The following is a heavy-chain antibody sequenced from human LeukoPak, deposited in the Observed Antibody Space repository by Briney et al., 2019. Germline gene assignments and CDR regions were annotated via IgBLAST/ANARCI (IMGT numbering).Heavy chain of an antibody. D-gene: IGHD3-22*01. CDR2: ISYDGSNK. CDR3: AKDPLVVVINMGYYIDY. Sequence: PGRSLRLSCAASGFTFSSYGMHWVRQAPGKGLEWVAVISYDGSNKYYADSVKGRFTISRDNSKNTLYLQMNSLRAEDTAVYYCAKDPLVVVINMGYYIDYWGQGTLVTVSS. J-gene: IGHJ4*02. CDR1: GFTFSSYG. V-gene: IGHV3-30*18.